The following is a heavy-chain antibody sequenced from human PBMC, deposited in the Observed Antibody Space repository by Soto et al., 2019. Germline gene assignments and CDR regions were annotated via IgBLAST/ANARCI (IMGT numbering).Heavy chain of an antibody. J-gene: IGHJ4*02. CDR1: GYTFTDYS. Sequence: ASVKVSCKASGYTFTDYSISWVRQAPGQGLEWIGWIGTYSGRSDSAQKVRGRLTMTTDTSTTTAYMDLRSLRFDDTAVYYCARRHGDPSSAAGFDYWGQGTLVIVSS. CDR2: IGTYSGRS. V-gene: IGHV1-18*01. CDR3: ARRHGDPSSAAGFDY. D-gene: IGHD2-15*01.